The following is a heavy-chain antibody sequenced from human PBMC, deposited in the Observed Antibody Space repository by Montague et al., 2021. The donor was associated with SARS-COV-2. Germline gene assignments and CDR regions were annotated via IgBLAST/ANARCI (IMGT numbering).Heavy chain of an antibody. CDR1: GGSLSGYY. V-gene: IGHV4-34*01. J-gene: IGHJ6*02. D-gene: IGHD3-10*01. Sequence: SETLSLTCAVYGGSLSGYYWSWIRQPPEKGPEWIGEINHSANTKYNPSLKSPVTISIDTSKNQFSLKMTSVTAVDTATYYCASGIYPSGSYYNRYYYGLNIWGPGTTVIVSS. CDR3: ASGIYPSGSYYNRYYYGLNI. CDR2: INHSANT.